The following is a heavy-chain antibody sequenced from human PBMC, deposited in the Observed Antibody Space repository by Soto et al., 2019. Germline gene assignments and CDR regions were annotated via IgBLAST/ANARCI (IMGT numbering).Heavy chain of an antibody. V-gene: IGHV4-30-4*01. CDR2: IYNSGIT. J-gene: IGHJ5*02. Sequence: SETLSLTCTVSGGSISSGDYSWSWVRQSPGKGLEWIGHIYNSGITYYNPSLKRRVVISIDTSRNKFSLMLNSLTAADRALYFCFLGDTVFGLVSRFWFDPWRPGTVVTVSS. CDR1: GGSISSGDYS. D-gene: IGHD3-3*01. CDR3: FLGDTVFGLVSRFWFDP.